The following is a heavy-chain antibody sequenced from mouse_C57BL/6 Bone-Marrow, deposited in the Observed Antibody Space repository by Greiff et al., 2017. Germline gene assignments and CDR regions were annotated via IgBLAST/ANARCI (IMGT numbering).Heavy chain of an antibody. D-gene: IGHD1-1*01. Sequence: EVKLEESGGGLVQPGGSMKLSCAASGFTFSDAWMDWVRQSPGKGLEWVAEIRNKANNHATYYAESVKGRFTLTRDDSKISVYLQMNSLIAEDTGIYYGNTYYGRSYFDYWGQGTTLTVSS. J-gene: IGHJ2*01. CDR2: IRNKANNHAT. CDR1: GFTFSDAW. V-gene: IGHV6-6*01. CDR3: NTYYGRSYFDY.